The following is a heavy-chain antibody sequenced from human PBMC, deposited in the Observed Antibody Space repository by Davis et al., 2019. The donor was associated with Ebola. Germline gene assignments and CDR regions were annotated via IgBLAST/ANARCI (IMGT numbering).Heavy chain of an antibody. Sequence: AASVKVSCKASGYTFTSYYMHWVRQAPGQGLEWMGIINPSGGSTSYAQKLQGRVTMTTDTSTSTAYMELRSLRSDDTAVYYCAGRYCSGGSCYSRGYYYYGMDVWGQGTTVTVSS. CDR2: INPSGGST. CDR3: AGRYCSGGSCYSRGYYYYGMDV. J-gene: IGHJ6*02. D-gene: IGHD2-15*01. CDR1: GYTFTSYY. V-gene: IGHV1-46*01.